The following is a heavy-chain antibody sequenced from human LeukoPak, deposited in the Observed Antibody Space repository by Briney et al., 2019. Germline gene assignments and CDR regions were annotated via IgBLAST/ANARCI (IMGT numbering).Heavy chain of an antibody. J-gene: IGHJ4*02. V-gene: IGHV1-18*01. Sequence: GASVKVSCKASGYTFTSYGISWVRQAPGQGLEWMGWISGYNGNTNYAQKLQGRVTMTTDTSTSTAYMELRSLRSDDTAVYYCARGSSTMVRGVHDYWGQETLVTVSS. CDR3: ARGSSTMVRGVHDY. D-gene: IGHD3-10*01. CDR1: GYTFTSYG. CDR2: ISGYNGNT.